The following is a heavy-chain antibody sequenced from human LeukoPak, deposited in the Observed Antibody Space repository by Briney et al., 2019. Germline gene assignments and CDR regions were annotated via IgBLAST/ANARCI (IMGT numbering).Heavy chain of an antibody. V-gene: IGHV3-23*01. Sequence: GGSLRLSCAASGFTFSSYGMHWVRQAPGKGLEWVSAISGSGGSTYYADSVKGRFTISRDNSKNTLYLQMNSLRAEDTAVYYCAKGGMSCSGGSCYYYYFDYWGQGTLVTVSS. CDR3: AKGGMSCSGGSCYYYYFDY. D-gene: IGHD2-15*01. CDR2: ISGSGGST. CDR1: GFTFSSYG. J-gene: IGHJ4*02.